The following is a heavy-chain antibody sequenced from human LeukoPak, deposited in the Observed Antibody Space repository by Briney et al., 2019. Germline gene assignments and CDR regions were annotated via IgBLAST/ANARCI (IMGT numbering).Heavy chain of an antibody. V-gene: IGHV1-46*01. CDR2: INPSGGST. CDR3: ARDGGGELIVGATTRAFDI. CDR1: GYTFSSYY. Sequence: ASVKVSCKASGYTFSSYYMHWVRQAPEQGLEWMGVINPSGGSTSYAQRFQGRVTMTRDTSTSTFYMELSSLRSEDTAVYYCARDGGGELIVGATTRAFDIWGQGTMVTVSS. J-gene: IGHJ3*02. D-gene: IGHD1-26*01.